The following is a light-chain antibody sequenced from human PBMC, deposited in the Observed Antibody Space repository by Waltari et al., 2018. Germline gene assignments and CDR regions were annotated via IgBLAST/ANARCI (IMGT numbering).Light chain of an antibody. V-gene: IGKV3-20*01. CDR2: GAS. CDR1: QSVSSTY. Sequence: VLTQSPGTLSLSPGDRATLSCRASQSVSSTYLAWYQQKPGQAPGLLIYGASSRATGIPDRFSGSGSGTDFTLTISRLEPEDFAVYYCQHYSSSSWTFGQGTKVEIK. CDR3: QHYSSSSWT. J-gene: IGKJ1*01.